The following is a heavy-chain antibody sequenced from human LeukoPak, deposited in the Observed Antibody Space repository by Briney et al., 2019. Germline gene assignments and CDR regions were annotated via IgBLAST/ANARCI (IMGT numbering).Heavy chain of an antibody. CDR3: ARSYYDILTGYWVDDTFDI. D-gene: IGHD3-9*01. V-gene: IGHV3-74*01. Sequence: GGSLRLSCAASGSTFGDYWMHWVRQGPGKGLEWVSRIESDGSSTSYADSVKGRFTISRDNAKNTLYLQMNSLRAEDTAVYYCARSYYDILTGYWVDDTFDIWGQGTMVTVSS. J-gene: IGHJ3*02. CDR1: GSTFGDYW. CDR2: IESDGSST.